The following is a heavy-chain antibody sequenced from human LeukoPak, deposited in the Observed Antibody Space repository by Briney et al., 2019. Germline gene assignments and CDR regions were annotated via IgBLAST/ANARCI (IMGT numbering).Heavy chain of an antibody. CDR1: GFTFSSYA. CDR3: AKDQYGGNPQYYFVY. D-gene: IGHD4-23*01. Sequence: GGSLRLSCAASGFTFSSYAMSCVRQAPGKGLDWVSAISGSGGNTYYADSVKGRFTISRDNSKNTLYLQMNSLRAEDTAVYYCAKDQYGGNPQYYFVYWGQGTLVTVSS. CDR2: ISGSGGNT. V-gene: IGHV3-23*01. J-gene: IGHJ4*02.